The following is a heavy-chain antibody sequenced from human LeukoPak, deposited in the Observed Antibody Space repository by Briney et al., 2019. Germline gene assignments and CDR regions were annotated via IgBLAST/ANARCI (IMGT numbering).Heavy chain of an antibody. Sequence: PGGSLRLSCAASGFTFSSYAMIWVRQAPGKGLEWVSAISGSGGSTYYADPVKGRFTISRDNSKNTLYLQMNSLRAEDTAVYYCAKDSDIVVVLAHVDYWGQGTLVTVSS. CDR3: AKDSDIVVVLAHVDY. CDR1: GFTFSSYA. J-gene: IGHJ4*02. D-gene: IGHD2-2*01. CDR2: ISGSGGST. V-gene: IGHV3-23*01.